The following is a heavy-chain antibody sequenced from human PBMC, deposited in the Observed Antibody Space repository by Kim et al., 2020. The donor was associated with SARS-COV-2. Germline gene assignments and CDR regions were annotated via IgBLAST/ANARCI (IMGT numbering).Heavy chain of an antibody. Sequence: KNELDAVKGRFSISRDNAKKAVYRHMSSLRVEDTAVYYCARGGYSTFDFWGQGTLVTVSS. CDR2: K. D-gene: IGHD6-13*01. V-gene: IGHV3-7*04. CDR3: ARGGYSTFDF. J-gene: IGHJ4*02.